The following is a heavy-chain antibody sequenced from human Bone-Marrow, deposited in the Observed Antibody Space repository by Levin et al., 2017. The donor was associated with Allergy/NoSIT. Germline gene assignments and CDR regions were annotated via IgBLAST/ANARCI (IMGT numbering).Heavy chain of an antibody. Sequence: GGSLRLSCAASGFTFNSYGMHWVRQAPGKGLEWVAVISYDGSNKYYADSVKGRFTISRDNSKNTLHLQMNSLRAEDTAVYYCAKDKVVYYYYYGMDVWGQGTTVTVSS. J-gene: IGHJ6*02. D-gene: IGHD2-15*01. V-gene: IGHV3-30*18. CDR3: AKDKVVYYYYYGMDV. CDR2: ISYDGSNK. CDR1: GFTFNSYG.